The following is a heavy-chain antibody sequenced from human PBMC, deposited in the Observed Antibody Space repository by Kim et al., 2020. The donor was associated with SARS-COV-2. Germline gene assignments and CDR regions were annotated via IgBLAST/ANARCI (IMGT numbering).Heavy chain of an antibody. Sequence: KSRVTISVDTSKNQFSLKLSSVTAADTAVYYCASNLPRPQYSSSWYYFDSWGQGTLVTVSS. J-gene: IGHJ4*02. D-gene: IGHD6-13*01. V-gene: IGHV4-34*01. CDR3: ASNLPRPQYSSSWYYFDS.